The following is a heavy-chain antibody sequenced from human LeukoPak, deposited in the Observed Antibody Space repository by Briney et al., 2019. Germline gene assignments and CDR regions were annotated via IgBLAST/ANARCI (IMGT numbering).Heavy chain of an antibody. CDR3: AREGDDILTVYYYMDV. J-gene: IGHJ6*03. V-gene: IGHV1-2*06. D-gene: IGHD3-9*01. CDR2: INSNSGGT. Sequence: ASVKVSCKASGYTFTGYYMHWVRQAPGQGLEWMGRINSNSGGTNYEQKFQGRVTMTRDTSISTAYMELSRLRSDDTAVYYCAREGDDILTVYYYMDVWGKGTTVTVSS. CDR1: GYTFTGYY.